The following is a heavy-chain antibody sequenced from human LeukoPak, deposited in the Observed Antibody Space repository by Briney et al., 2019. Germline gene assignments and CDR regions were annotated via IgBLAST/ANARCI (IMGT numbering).Heavy chain of an antibody. CDR1: GFTFSSYA. Sequence: GGSLRLSCAASGFTFSSYAMSWVRQAPGKGLEWVSAISGSGGSTYYADSVKGRFTISRDNSKNTLYPQMNSLRAEDTAVYYCAKDLDYGGSKFDYWGQGTLVTVSS. CDR2: ISGSGGST. D-gene: IGHD4-17*01. CDR3: AKDLDYGGSKFDY. V-gene: IGHV3-23*01. J-gene: IGHJ4*02.